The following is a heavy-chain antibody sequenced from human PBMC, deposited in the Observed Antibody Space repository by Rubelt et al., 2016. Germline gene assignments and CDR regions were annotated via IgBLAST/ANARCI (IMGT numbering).Heavy chain of an antibody. CDR2: LTTSGSGT. CDR3: AARSGTYLV. J-gene: IGHJ4*02. Sequence: MNWVRQAPGKGLEWASSLTTSGSGTYYADSVKGRFTISRDNSKNTLYLQMNSLGAVDTAVYFCAARSGTYLVWGQGTLVTVSS. D-gene: IGHD3-10*01. V-gene: IGHV3-23*05.